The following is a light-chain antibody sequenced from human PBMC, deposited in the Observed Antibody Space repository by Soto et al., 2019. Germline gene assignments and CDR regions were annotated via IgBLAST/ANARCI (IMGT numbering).Light chain of an antibody. CDR3: LSYAGGSTSV. CDR2: EVT. CDR1: SSDIGYYNL. Sequence: QSVLTQPASVSGSPGQSITISCTGTSSDIGYYNLVSWYQHHPGRAPKLLISEVTERPSGVSHRFSASKSGNTASLTISGLQAEDEADYYCLSYAGGSTSVFGTGTKLTVL. J-gene: IGLJ1*01. V-gene: IGLV2-23*02.